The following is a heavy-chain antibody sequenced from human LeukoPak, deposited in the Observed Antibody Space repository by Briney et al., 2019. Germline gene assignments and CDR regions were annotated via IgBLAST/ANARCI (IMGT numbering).Heavy chain of an antibody. Sequence: GGSLRLSCAASGFTFSSYAMSWVRQAPGKGLEWVSAISGSGGSTYYADSVKGRFTISRDNAKNSLYLQMNSLRAEDTAVYYCARRLNYGDYGSDYWGRGTLVTVSS. D-gene: IGHD4-17*01. CDR2: ISGSGGST. CDR3: ARRLNYGDYGSDY. CDR1: GFTFSSYA. V-gene: IGHV3-23*01. J-gene: IGHJ4*02.